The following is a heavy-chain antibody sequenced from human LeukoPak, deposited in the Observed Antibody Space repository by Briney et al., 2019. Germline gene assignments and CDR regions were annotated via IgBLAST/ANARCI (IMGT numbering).Heavy chain of an antibody. V-gene: IGHV1-18*04. CDR2: ISAYNGNT. CDR3: ARSYYYDSSGYYSFDY. CDR1: GYTFTSYY. D-gene: IGHD3-22*01. Sequence: ASVKVSCKASGYTFTSYYMHWVRQAPGQGLEWMGWISAYNGNTNYAQKLQGRVTMTTDTSTSTAYMELRSLRSDDTAVYYCARSYYYDSSGYYSFDYWGQGTLVTVSS. J-gene: IGHJ4*02.